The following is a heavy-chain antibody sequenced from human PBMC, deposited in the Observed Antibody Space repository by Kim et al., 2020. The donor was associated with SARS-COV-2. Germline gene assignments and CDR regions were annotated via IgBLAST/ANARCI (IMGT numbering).Heavy chain of an antibody. J-gene: IGHJ5*02. CDR1: GGSISSSSYF. CDR3: ASHVVVVAANWFDP. Sequence: SETLSLTCTVSGGSISSSSYFWSWIRQPPGKGLEWIGSIYYSGSTYHNPSLKSRVTISVDTSKNQFSLNLTSLTAADTAVYFCASHVVVVAANWFDPWGQGALVTVSS. V-gene: IGHV4-39*07. CDR2: IYYSGST. D-gene: IGHD2-15*01.